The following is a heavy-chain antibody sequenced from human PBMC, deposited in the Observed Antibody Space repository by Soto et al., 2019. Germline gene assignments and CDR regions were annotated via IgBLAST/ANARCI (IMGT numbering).Heavy chain of an antibody. V-gene: IGHV3-23*01. CDR3: AKIRDGYSYCSLIEY. CDR2: LSGSGGST. J-gene: IGHJ4*02. CDR1: GFTFSSFA. D-gene: IGHD5-18*01. Sequence: EVQLLESGGGVVQPGGSLRLSCAASGFTFSSFAMSWVRQAPGKGLEWVSALSGSGGSTYYADSVKGRFTISRDNSMNTLYLQINSVRGEDTAVYYCAKIRDGYSYCSLIEYWGQGTLVTVSS.